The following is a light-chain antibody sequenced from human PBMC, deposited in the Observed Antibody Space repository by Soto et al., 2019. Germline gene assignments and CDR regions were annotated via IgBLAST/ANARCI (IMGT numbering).Light chain of an antibody. J-gene: IGKJ1*01. CDR2: DAS. CDR3: QQYNSYSET. Sequence: DIQMTQSPSTLSASVGDRVTMTCRASQSISNCLAWYQQKPGKAPKVLIYDASSLESGVPSRFSGSGSGTEFTLTISSLQPDDFATYYCQQYNSYSETFGQGTKVEIK. V-gene: IGKV1-5*01. CDR1: QSISNC.